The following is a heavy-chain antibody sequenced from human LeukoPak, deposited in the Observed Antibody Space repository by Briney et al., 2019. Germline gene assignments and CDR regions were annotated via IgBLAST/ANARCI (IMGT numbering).Heavy chain of an antibody. D-gene: IGHD6-6*01. CDR1: GYTFTSYG. J-gene: IGHJ4*02. CDR2: ISAYNGIT. V-gene: IGHV1-18*01. CDR3: ARDLTTTSSSLSGY. Sequence: ASVKVSCKASGYTFTSYGITWVRQAPGQGLEWMGWISAYNGITHYAQKLQGRVTMTTDTSTSTAYMELRSLRSDDTAVYYCARDLTTTSSSLSGYWGQGTLVTVSS.